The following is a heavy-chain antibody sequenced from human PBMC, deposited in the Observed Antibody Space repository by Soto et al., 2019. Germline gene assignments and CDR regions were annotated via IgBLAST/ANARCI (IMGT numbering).Heavy chain of an antibody. CDR3: ARAYDILTGYYSSFGAFDI. J-gene: IGHJ3*02. D-gene: IGHD3-9*01. Sequence: ASVKVSSKASGYTFTSYAMHWVRQAPGQRLEWMGWINAGNGNTKYSQKFQGRVTITRDTSASTAYMELSSLRSEDTAVYYCARAYDILTGYYSSFGAFDIWGQGTMVTVSS. CDR2: INAGNGNT. V-gene: IGHV1-3*01. CDR1: GYTFTSYA.